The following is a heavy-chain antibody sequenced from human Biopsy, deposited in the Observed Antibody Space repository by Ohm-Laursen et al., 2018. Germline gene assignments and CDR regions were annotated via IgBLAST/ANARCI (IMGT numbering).Heavy chain of an antibody. CDR3: ARQVDFWSGYVNY. CDR1: GGSISDSTYH. Sequence: SHTLSLTCTVSGGSISDSTYHWGWTRQSPGKGLEWIGNIYYSGNTDYSPSLKSRVTISLDTSNNQFSLKLRTVTAADTAVYYCARQVDFWSGYVNYWGQGTLVAVSS. CDR2: IYYSGNT. J-gene: IGHJ4*02. D-gene: IGHD3-3*01. V-gene: IGHV4-39*01.